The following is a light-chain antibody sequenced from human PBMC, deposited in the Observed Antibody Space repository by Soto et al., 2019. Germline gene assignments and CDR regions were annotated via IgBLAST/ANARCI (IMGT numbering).Light chain of an antibody. Sequence: QLTQSPSFLSASVGDRVTITCRASQGISSYLAWYQQKPGKAPKLLIYAASTLQSGVPSRFSGSGSGTEFALTISIQQPEDFATYYCQQLNSYPWTFGQGTKVDI. CDR1: QGISSY. V-gene: IGKV1-9*01. J-gene: IGKJ1*01. CDR3: QQLNSYPWT. CDR2: AAS.